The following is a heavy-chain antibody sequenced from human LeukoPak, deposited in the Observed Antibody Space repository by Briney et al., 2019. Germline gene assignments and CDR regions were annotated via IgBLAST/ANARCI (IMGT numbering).Heavy chain of an antibody. CDR2: INHSGST. CDR3: ARDSGSYFHYYYGMDV. J-gene: IGHJ6*02. CDR1: GFSLSNYW. V-gene: IGHV4-34*01. Sequence: GSLRLSCAASGFSLSNYWMNWVRQPPGKGLEWIGEINHSGSTNYNPSLKSRVTISVDTSKNQFSLKLSSVTAADTAVYYCARDSGSYFHYYYGMDVWGQGTTVTVSS. D-gene: IGHD1-26*01.